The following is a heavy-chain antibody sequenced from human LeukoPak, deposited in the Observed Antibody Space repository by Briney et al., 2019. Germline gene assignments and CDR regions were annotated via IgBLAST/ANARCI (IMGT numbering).Heavy chain of an antibody. CDR1: GGSISSSDNY. V-gene: IGHV4-39*01. CDR2: IYYSGRT. Sequence: PSETPSLTCTVSGGSISSSDNYWGWIRQPPGKGLEWIGSIYYSGRTSYNPSLKSRVTISVDTSKNQFSLKLSSVTAADTAVYYCARRILAGIYFDYWGQGTLVTVSS. J-gene: IGHJ4*02. D-gene: IGHD1-26*01. CDR3: ARRILAGIYFDY.